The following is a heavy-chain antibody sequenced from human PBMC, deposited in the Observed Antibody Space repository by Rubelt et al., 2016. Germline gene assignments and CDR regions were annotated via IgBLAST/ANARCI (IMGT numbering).Heavy chain of an antibody. J-gene: IGHJ4*02. V-gene: IGHV3-53*04. CDR2: IFSGGST. CDR1: GFTVSSNY. Sequence: VQLVESGGGVVQPGRSLRLSCAASGFTVSSNYMSWVRQAPGKGLEWVSVIFSGGSTYYADAVEGRFSIFIHNSKNTLELPMSSLRAEDTAVYYCARDMTGYWGQGTLVTVSS. CDR3: ARDMTGY.